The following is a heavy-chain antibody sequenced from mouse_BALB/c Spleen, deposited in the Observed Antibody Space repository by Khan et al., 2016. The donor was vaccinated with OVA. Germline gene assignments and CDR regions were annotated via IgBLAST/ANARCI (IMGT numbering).Heavy chain of an antibody. CDR3: TRDRIDY. V-gene: IGHV1-7*01. CDR2: INPTSGYT. CDR1: GYTFTTYW. J-gene: IGHJ2*01. Sequence: QVQLKQSGAELAKPGASVKMSCKASGYTFTTYWMHWVKQRPGQGLEWIGYINPTSGYTDYNEKFKDRATLSADKSSSTAYMQLSSLTSEDSAVYYCTRDRIDYWGRGTTHTVS.